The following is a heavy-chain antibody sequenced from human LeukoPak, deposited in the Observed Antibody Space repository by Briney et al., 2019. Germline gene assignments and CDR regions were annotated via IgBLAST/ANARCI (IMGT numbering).Heavy chain of an antibody. Sequence: PGGSLRLSCAASTSASTFIFSGYSMNWVRQAPGKGLEWVSYTSETSSHTYYADSVKGRFTISRDNAKNSLYLQMNSLRAEDTAVYYCASQGHSGSYIMVDYWGQGTLVTVSS. CDR2: TSETSSHT. CDR3: ASQGHSGSYIMVDY. D-gene: IGHD1-26*01. J-gene: IGHJ4*02. V-gene: IGHV3-21*01. CDR1: TSASTFIFSGYS.